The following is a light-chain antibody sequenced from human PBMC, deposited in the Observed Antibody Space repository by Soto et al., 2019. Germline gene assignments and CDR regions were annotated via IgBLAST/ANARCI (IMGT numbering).Light chain of an antibody. CDR3: QHYSIWRT. J-gene: IGKJ1*01. V-gene: IGKV3-15*01. CDR2: GAS. Sequence: EIEMTQSPTTLSLAPGERVTLSCRASESVSTNLAWYQQQAGQAPRLLIYGASTRATGIPARFSGSGSGTEFTLTISGLQSEDFAVYYCQHYSIWRTFGQGTKVDIK. CDR1: ESVSTN.